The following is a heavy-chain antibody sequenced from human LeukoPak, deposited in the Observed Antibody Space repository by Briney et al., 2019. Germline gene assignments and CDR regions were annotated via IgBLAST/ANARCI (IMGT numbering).Heavy chain of an antibody. CDR3: ARGALMTTVVTPGFDP. CDR1: GFTFSSYG. CDR2: IRYDGSNK. J-gene: IGHJ5*02. D-gene: IGHD4-17*01. V-gene: IGHV3-33*08. Sequence: GGSLRLSCAASGFTFSSYGMHWVRQAPGKGLEWVAVIRYDGSNKYYADSVKGRFTISRDNSKNTLYLQMNSLRAEDTAVYYCARGALMTTVVTPGFDPWGQGTLVTVSS.